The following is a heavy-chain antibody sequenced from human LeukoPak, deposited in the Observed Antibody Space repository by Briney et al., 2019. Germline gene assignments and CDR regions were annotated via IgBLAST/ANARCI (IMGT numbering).Heavy chain of an antibody. D-gene: IGHD2-15*01. CDR1: GXSISSYY. CDR2: IYYSGST. CDR3: AREVAASFDY. J-gene: IGHJ4*02. V-gene: IGHV4-59*01. Sequence: SETLSLTCTVSGXSISSYYWSWIRQPPGKGLEWIGYIYYSGSTNYNPSLKSRVTISVDTSKNQFSLKLSSVTAADTAVYYCAREVAASFDYWGQGTLVTVSS.